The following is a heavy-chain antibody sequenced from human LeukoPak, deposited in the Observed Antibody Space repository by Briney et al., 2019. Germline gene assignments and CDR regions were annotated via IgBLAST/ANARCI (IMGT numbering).Heavy chain of an antibody. CDR1: GGSISSGGYY. J-gene: IGHJ4*02. V-gene: IGHV4-31*03. Sequence: PSQTLSLTCTVSGGSISSGGYYWSRIRQHPGKGLEWIGYIYYSGSTYYNPSLKSRVTISVDTSKNQFSLKLSSVTAADTAVYYCAGAEVAYGGNTNWGQGTLVTVSS. CDR3: AGAEVAYGGNTN. D-gene: IGHD4-23*01. CDR2: IYYSGST.